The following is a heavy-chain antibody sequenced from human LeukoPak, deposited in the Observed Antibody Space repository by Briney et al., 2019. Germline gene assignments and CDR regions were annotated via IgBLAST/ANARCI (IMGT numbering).Heavy chain of an antibody. CDR1: GFTFEDYG. Sequence: GGSLRLSCAASGFTFEDYGMSWVRQAPGKGLEWVSGINWGGINSGYADSVKGRFTISRDNARNSLYLQINSLRAEDTAFYYCARGNYGPDYWGQGTLVTVSS. CDR2: INWGGINS. V-gene: IGHV3-20*04. D-gene: IGHD1-7*01. J-gene: IGHJ4*02. CDR3: ARGNYGPDY.